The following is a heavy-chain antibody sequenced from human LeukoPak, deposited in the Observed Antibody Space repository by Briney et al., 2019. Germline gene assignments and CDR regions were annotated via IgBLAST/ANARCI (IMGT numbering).Heavy chain of an antibody. D-gene: IGHD6-13*01. CDR2: IASTGSST. CDR3: AKDRSTAGEY. Sequence: PGGSLRLSCAASGFTFSNYVMSWVRQAPGKGLEWVSTIASTGSSTYFADSVMGRFTISRDNSKSTLYLQMNSLRAEGTAVYYCAKDRSTAGEYWGQGTLVTVSS. V-gene: IGHV3-23*01. J-gene: IGHJ4*02. CDR1: GFTFSNYV.